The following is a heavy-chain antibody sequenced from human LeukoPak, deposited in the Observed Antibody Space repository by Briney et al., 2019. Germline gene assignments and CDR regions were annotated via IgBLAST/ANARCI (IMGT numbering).Heavy chain of an antibody. V-gene: IGHV3-21*01. CDR2: ISTNSSYV. CDR3: ERSRHGYKT. J-gene: IGHJ5*02. D-gene: IGHD5-12*01. CDR1: GFKFETYL. Sequence: KSGGSLRLSCAASGFKFETYLMTWVRQAPGKGLEWVSSISTNSSYVYYADSVKGRFTISRDNAKNSLYLQMNSLSAEDTAVYYCERSRHGYKTWGQGTMVTVSS.